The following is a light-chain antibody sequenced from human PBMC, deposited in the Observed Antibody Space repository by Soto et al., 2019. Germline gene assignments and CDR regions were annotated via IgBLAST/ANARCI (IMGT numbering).Light chain of an antibody. Sequence: DIQMTQSPSSLSASVGDRVTITCQASQDISNYLNWYQQKPGKAPKLLIYDASNLETGVPSRFSGSGSGTDFTLTIRSLQPEDIATYYCHQYDNPRITFGPGTKVDIK. CDR2: DAS. J-gene: IGKJ3*01. CDR1: QDISNY. V-gene: IGKV1-33*01. CDR3: HQYDNPRIT.